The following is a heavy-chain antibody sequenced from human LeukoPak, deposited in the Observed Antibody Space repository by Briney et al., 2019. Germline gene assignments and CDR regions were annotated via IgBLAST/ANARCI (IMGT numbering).Heavy chain of an antibody. CDR2: INHSGST. J-gene: IGHJ5*02. CDR1: GGSFSGYY. Sequence: SETLSLTCAVYGGSFSGYYWSWIRQPPGKGLEWIGEINHSGSTNYNPSLKSRVTISVDTSKNQFSLKLSSVTAADTAVYYCARGYCSSTSCFVFGPWGQGTLVTVSS. D-gene: IGHD2-2*01. CDR3: ARGYCSSTSCFVFGP. V-gene: IGHV4-34*01.